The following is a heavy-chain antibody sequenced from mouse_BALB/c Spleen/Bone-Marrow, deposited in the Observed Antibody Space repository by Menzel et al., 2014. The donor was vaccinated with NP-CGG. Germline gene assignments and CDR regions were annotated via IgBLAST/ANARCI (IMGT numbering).Heavy chain of an antibody. V-gene: IGHV5-6-5*01. CDR3: ARGEIYYYGSTHYFDY. J-gene: IGHJ2*01. CDR1: GFTFSSYA. CDR2: ITRGGNT. Sequence: EVQVVESGGGLVKPGGSLKLSCAASGFTFSSYAMSWVRQTPEKRLEWVASITRGGNTYYPDSVKGRFTISRDNARDILYLQMSSLRSEHTAMYYCARGEIYYYGSTHYFDYWGQGTTLTVSS. D-gene: IGHD1-1*01.